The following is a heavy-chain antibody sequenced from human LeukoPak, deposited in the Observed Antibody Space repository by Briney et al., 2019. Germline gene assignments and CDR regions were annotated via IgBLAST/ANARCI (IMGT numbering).Heavy chain of an antibody. CDR1: GFTFSSYW. D-gene: IGHD6-6*01. CDR2: INSDGSST. Sequence: GGSLRLSCAASGFTFSSYWMHWVRQAPGKGLVWVSRINSDGSSTSYADSVKGRFTISRDNAKNTLYLQMNSLRAEDTAVYYCARDQASVERFSSSSGECDYWGQGTLVTVSS. CDR3: ARDQASVERFSSSSGECDY. V-gene: IGHV3-74*01. J-gene: IGHJ4*02.